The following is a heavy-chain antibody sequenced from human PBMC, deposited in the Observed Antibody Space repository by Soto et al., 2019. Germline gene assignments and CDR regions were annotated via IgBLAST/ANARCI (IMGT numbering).Heavy chain of an antibody. J-gene: IGHJ6*03. V-gene: IGHV1-24*01. CDR3: ARGRGNYSYYYYYMDV. CDR1: GYTLTELS. D-gene: IGHD4-4*01. CDR2: FDPEDGET. Sequence: ASVKVSCKVSGYTLTELSMHWVRQAPGKGLEWMGGFDPEDGETIYAQKFQGRVTITADKSTSTAYMELSSLRSEDTAVYYCARGRGNYSYYYYYMDVWGKGTTVTVSS.